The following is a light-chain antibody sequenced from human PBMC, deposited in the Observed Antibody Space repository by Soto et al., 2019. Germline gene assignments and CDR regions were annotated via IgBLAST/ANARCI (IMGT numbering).Light chain of an antibody. J-gene: IGLJ3*02. Sequence: QSALSQPASVSGSPGQSITISCTGTSSDVGNYNLVSWYQQDPGKAPKLMIYEGSKRPSGVSNRFSGSTSGNTASLTISGLQAEDEANYYCYSYAGSNTWVFVGGTKLTVL. V-gene: IGLV2-23*01. CDR1: SSDVGNYNL. CDR3: YSYAGSNTWV. CDR2: EGS.